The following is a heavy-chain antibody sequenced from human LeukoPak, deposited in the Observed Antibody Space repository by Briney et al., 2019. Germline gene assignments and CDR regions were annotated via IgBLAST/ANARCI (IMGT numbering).Heavy chain of an antibody. CDR1: GGSISSSSYY. Sequence: PSETLSLTCTVSGGSISSSSYYWGWIRQPPGKGLEWIGSIYYSGSTYYNPSLKSRVTISVDTSKNQFSLKLSSVTAADTAVYYCAREGRIAAAATWWFDPWGQGTLVTVSS. CDR2: IYYSGST. V-gene: IGHV4-39*07. CDR3: AREGRIAAAATWWFDP. J-gene: IGHJ5*02. D-gene: IGHD6-13*01.